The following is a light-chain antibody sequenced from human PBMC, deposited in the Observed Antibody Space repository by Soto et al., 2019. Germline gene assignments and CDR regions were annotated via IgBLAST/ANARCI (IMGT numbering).Light chain of an antibody. CDR3: AAWDDSLNVLV. V-gene: IGLV1-44*01. Sequence: QSVLTQPPSASGTPGQRVTISCSGSSSNIGSNTVNWHQQLPGTAPKLLIYNNNQRPSGVPDRVSGSKSGTSASLAISGLQSEDEDDYYYAAWDDSLNVLVFGTGTKVTVL. J-gene: IGLJ1*01. CDR2: NNN. CDR1: SSNIGSNT.